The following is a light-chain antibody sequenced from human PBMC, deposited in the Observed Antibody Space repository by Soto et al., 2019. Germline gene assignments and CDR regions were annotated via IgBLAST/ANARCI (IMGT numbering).Light chain of an antibody. V-gene: IGKV3-11*01. J-gene: IGKJ3*01. CDR2: DAS. Sequence: EIVLTQSPAILSLSPGERATFSCRASESVSRNLDWYQHKPGQTPRLLIYDASNRATGIPVRFSGSGSGTDFTLTIISLEPEDFAVYYCQQRSNGLSFGPGTKVDIK. CDR3: QQRSNGLS. CDR1: ESVSRN.